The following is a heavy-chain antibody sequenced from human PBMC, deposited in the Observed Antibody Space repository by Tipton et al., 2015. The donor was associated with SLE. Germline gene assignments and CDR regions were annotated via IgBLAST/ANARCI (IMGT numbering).Heavy chain of an antibody. D-gene: IGHD2-21*01. Sequence: SLRLSCAASGFTFSSYGMHWVRQGPGKGLEWVAAIRYDESNKYYADSVKGRFTISRDSSKNTLYLQMNSLRAEDTAVYYCAREAYCGGACSPRAFDIWGQGTMVTVSS. J-gene: IGHJ3*02. CDR3: AREAYCGGACSPRAFDI. CDR1: GFTFSSYG. CDR2: IRYDESNK. V-gene: IGHV3-33*01.